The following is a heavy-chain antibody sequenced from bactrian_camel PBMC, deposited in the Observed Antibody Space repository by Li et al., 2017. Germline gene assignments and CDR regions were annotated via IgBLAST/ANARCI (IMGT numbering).Heavy chain of an antibody. CDR3: AQGDRFWRAAT. CDR2: IAPATGTT. J-gene: IGHJ4*01. CDR1: GSGYISGTAC. V-gene: IGHV3S1*01. D-gene: IGHD7*01. Sequence: QLVESGGGSVNAGGSLTLSCAASGSGYISGTACMGWFRQVTGKEREGVAAIAPATGTTFYSDSVKGRFTISHVNANNTLHLRSNNMKTEDTAMYYCAQGDRFWRAATRGQGTQVTVS.